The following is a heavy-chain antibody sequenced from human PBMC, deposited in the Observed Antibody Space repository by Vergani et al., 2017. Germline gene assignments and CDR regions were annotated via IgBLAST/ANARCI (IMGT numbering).Heavy chain of an antibody. CDR2: TRYDGIVE. D-gene: IGHD2-15*01. Sequence: QVQLVESGGGVVQPGRSLRLSCAASGFRFSSYGMNWFRQAPGKGLEWVAFTRYDGIVEYYGDSVRGRFTISRDNSKNTLYLQMNRLRPEDTAVYYCATAGAAYCRGASCYDFFEYWGQGTLVTVAS. J-gene: IGHJ4*02. CDR3: ATAGAAYCRGASCYDFFEY. V-gene: IGHV3-30*02. CDR1: GFRFSSYG.